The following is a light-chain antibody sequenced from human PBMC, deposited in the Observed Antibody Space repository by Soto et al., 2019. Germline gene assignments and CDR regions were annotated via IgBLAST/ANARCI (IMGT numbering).Light chain of an antibody. Sequence: DIQVTXSXXXXXAXVXDRVTITCRASQGTSSYLAWFQQKPGKAPKLLIYAASSLQSGVPSRFSGSGSGTDFTLTISSLQPEDFATYYCQELNSYPRTFGQGTRLEIK. CDR1: QGTSSY. CDR2: AAS. J-gene: IGKJ5*01. V-gene: IGKV1-9*01. CDR3: QELNSYPRT.